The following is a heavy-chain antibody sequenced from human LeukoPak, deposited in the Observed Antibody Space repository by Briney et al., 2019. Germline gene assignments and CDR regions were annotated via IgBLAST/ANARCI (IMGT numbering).Heavy chain of an antibody. Sequence: PSETLSLTCTVSGGSISSYYWSWIRQPPGKGLEWIGYIYYSGSTNYNPSLKSRVTISVDTSKNQFSLKLSSVTAADTAVYYCARDPSQHRGGGYYYYYMDVWGKGTTVTASS. CDR3: ARDPSQHRGGGYYYYYMDV. J-gene: IGHJ6*03. V-gene: IGHV4-59*01. D-gene: IGHD3-10*01. CDR2: IYYSGST. CDR1: GGSISSYY.